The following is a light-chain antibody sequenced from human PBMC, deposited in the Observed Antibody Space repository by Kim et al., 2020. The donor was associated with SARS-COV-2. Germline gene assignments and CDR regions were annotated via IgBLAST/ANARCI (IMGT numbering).Light chain of an antibody. CDR2: GDK. J-gene: IGLJ3*02. Sequence: ALGQTGTITCQGDSLRGYYASWFRQKSGQAHILVIYGDKNRPSGIPDRFSGSGSGNTASLTITGAQAEDEADYYCNSRDSSGNHVLFGGGTQLTVL. CDR1: SLRGYY. CDR3: NSRDSSGNHVL. V-gene: IGLV3-19*01.